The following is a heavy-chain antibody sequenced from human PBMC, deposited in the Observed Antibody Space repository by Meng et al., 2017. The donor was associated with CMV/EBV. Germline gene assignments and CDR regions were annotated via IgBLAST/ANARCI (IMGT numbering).Heavy chain of an antibody. CDR2: IGYDGSNK. D-gene: IGHD3-16*01. V-gene: IGHV3-30*02. J-gene: IGHJ3*02. CDR3: AKERIIWARVSIDAFDI. CDR1: GFTFSSYG. Sequence: GGFLRPSVAAPGFTFSSYGMHWVRQAPGKGLEWVAFIGYDGSNKYYADSVKGRFTISRDNSKTTLYLQMNSLRAEDTTVYYCAKERIIWARVSIDAFDIWGQGTMVTVSS.